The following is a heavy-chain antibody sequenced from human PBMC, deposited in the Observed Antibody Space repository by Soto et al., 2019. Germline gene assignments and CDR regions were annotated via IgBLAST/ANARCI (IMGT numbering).Heavy chain of an antibody. V-gene: IGHV3-30*02. J-gene: IGHJ4*02. Sequence: PGGSLRLSCVGSGFIFSNNGIHWGRQTPGKGLEWVAFMSYDGSDTFYADSVKGRFTISRDNSKNTLFLHMSNLRAEDTAMYYCTIVRVADSALDHWGQGTLVNVSS. D-gene: IGHD3-10*02. CDR3: TIVRVADSALDH. CDR2: MSYDGSDT. CDR1: GFIFSNNG.